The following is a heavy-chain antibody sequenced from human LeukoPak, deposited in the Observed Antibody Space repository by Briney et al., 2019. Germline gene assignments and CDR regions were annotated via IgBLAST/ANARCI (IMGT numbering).Heavy chain of an antibody. Sequence: ASAKVSCKVAGYTLTALSMIWGRRAPGKGLEGWGGFDPDDGEAIYAQTSHGRVAMTEDTYTDTAYLALSSLISASATAFYYGAVGVLSFREWYFDYWGQGTLVTVSS. CDR3: GAVGVLSFREWYFDY. J-gene: IGHJ4*02. CDR2: FDPDDGEA. CDR1: GYTLTALS. V-gene: IGHV1-24*01. D-gene: IGHD3-10*01.